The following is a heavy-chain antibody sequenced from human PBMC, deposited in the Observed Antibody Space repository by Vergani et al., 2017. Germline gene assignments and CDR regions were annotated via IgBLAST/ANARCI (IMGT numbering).Heavy chain of an antibody. CDR2: IKQDGSEK. CDR3: ARTEKTVDFDY. V-gene: IGHV3-7*01. Sequence: EVQLVESGGGLVQPGGSLRLSCASSVFTLSSFWMSWVRQAPGKGLEWVANIKQDGSEKYYVDSVKDRFTISRDNAKNSMYLQMNRLRAEDTAVYYCARTEKTVDFDYWGEGTLVTVS. CDR1: VFTLSSFW. J-gene: IGHJ4*02. D-gene: IGHD1-14*01.